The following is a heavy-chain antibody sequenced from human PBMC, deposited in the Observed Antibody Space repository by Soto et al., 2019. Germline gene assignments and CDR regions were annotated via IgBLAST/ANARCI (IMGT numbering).Heavy chain of an antibody. V-gene: IGHV1-46*01. CDR1: GYSFINHY. D-gene: IGHD2-21*02. Sequence: ASVKVSCKASGYSFINHYLHWVRQAPGQGLEWMGIIDPSGDNTGYAQKFKGRVTMTRDTSTSTVYMELSSLRSEDSAVYYCARDHGHWGSDCYRGSMDGMDVWGQGTTVTVSS. CDR3: ARDHGHWGSDCYRGSMDGMDV. J-gene: IGHJ6*02. CDR2: IDPSGDNT.